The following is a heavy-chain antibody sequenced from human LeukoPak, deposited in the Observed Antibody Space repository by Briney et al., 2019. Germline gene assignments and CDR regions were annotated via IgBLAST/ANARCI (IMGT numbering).Heavy chain of an antibody. D-gene: IGHD4/OR15-4a*01. V-gene: IGHV4-4*02. CDR2: IHQSGST. Sequence: PSETLSLTCVVSGGFMNSINWWSWVRQPPGKGLEWSGEIHQSGSTNYNPSLRSRVTISVDRSKSQFSLNLNSVTVADTAVYYCARNGAYCLDYWGQGILVTVSS. CDR1: GGFMNSINW. J-gene: IGHJ4*02. CDR3: ARNGAYCLDY.